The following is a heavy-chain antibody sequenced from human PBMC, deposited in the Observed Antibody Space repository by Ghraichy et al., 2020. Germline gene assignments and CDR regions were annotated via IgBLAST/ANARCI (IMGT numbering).Heavy chain of an antibody. Sequence: GGSLRLSCAASGFTFSSYAMHWVRQAPGKGLEWVAVISYDGSNKYYADSVKGRFTISRDNSKNTLYLQMNSLRAEDTAVYYCAREAASSHPDVDTAMVMWFDPWGQGTLVTVSS. CDR3: AREAASSHPDVDTAMVMWFDP. CDR2: ISYDGSNK. CDR1: GFTFSSYA. V-gene: IGHV3-30*04. D-gene: IGHD5-18*01. J-gene: IGHJ5*02.